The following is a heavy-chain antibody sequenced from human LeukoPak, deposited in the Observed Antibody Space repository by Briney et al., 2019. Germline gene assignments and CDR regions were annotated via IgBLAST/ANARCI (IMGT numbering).Heavy chain of an antibody. CDR2: IYYSGST. Sequence: SETLSLTCTVSGGSISSYYWSWIRQPPGKGLEWIGYIYYSGSTNYNPSLKSRVTISVDTSKNQFSLKLSSVTAADTAVYYCARVPRDGTFDYWGQGTLVTVSS. CDR1: GGSISSYY. V-gene: IGHV4-59*01. CDR3: ARVPRDGTFDY. J-gene: IGHJ4*02. D-gene: IGHD1-26*01.